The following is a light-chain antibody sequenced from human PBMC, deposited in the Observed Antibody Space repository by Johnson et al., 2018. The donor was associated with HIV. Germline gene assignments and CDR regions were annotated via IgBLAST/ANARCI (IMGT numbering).Light chain of an antibody. J-gene: IGLJ1*01. CDR2: DNN. Sequence: SVLSQPPSVSAAPGQKVTISCSGSTSNIGRNYVSWYQQLPGTAPKLLIFDNNKRPSGIPDQFSASKSGTSATPGITGLQTGDEADYYCGTWDSSLSAYVFGTGTKVTVL. CDR1: TSNIGRNY. CDR3: GTWDSSLSAYV. V-gene: IGLV1-51*01.